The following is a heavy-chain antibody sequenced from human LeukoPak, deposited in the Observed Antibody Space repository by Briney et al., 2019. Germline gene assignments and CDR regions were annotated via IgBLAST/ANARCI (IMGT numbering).Heavy chain of an antibody. CDR3: ARAEYDFWSGYYKEGWFDP. Sequence: PSETLSLTCAVYGGSFSGYYWSWIRQPPGKGLEWIGYIYYSGSTNYNPSLKSRATISVDTSKNQFSLKLSSVTAADTAVYYCARAEYDFWSGYYKEGWFDPWGQGTLVTVSS. J-gene: IGHJ5*02. V-gene: IGHV4-59*01. CDR2: IYYSGST. D-gene: IGHD3-3*01. CDR1: GGSFSGYY.